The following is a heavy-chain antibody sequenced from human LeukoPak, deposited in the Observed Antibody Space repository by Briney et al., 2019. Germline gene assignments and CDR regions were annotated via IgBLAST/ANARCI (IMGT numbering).Heavy chain of an antibody. J-gene: IGHJ3*02. V-gene: IGHV3-7*05. Sequence: GGSLRLSCAASGFTFSSYWMSWVRQAPGKGLEWVANIKQDGSEKYYVDSVKGRFTISRDNAKNSLYLQMNSLRAEDTAVYYCAREREVVNDAFDIWGQGTMVTVSS. D-gene: IGHD4-23*01. CDR2: IKQDGSEK. CDR1: GFTFSSYW. CDR3: AREREVVNDAFDI.